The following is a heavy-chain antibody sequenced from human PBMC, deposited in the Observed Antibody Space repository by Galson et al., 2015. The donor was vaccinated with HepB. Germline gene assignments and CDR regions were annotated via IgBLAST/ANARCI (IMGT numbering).Heavy chain of an antibody. V-gene: IGHV3-21*06. CDR3: ARGGSTSCYSERRVGGDCYFYRGMSNFDL. D-gene: IGHD2-21*01. CDR2: VSSRSNYI. J-gene: IGHJ2*01. CDR1: GFTFSGYT. Sequence: SLRLSCAASGFTFSGYTMNWVRQAPGKGLEWVSSVSSRSNYIYYADSMRGRFTISRDNAKNSLFLQRNSPRADDTAVYYCARGGSTSCYSERRVGGDCYFYRGMSNFDLWGRGSLVIVSS.